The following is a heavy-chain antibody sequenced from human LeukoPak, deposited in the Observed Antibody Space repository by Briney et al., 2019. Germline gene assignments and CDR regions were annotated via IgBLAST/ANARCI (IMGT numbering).Heavy chain of an antibody. V-gene: IGHV1-2*02. CDR2: INPNSGGT. CDR3: ARGPGGCITIFGVVIPDCYYYYYMDV. Sequence: GASVKVSCKASGYTFTGYYMHWVRQAPGQGLEWMGWINPNSGGTNYAQKFQGRVTMTRDTSISTAYMELSRLRSDDTAVYYCARGPGGCITIFGVVIPDCYYYYYMDVWGKGTTVTVSS. D-gene: IGHD3-3*01. J-gene: IGHJ6*03. CDR1: GYTFTGYY.